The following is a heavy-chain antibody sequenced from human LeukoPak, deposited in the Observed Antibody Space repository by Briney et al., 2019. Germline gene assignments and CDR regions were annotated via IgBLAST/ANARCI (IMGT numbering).Heavy chain of an antibody. CDR1: GFIFSDYY. Sequence: PGGSLRLSYAASGFIFSDYYMSWIRHVPGKGLEWVSYISSSGSTIYYTDSVKGRFTISRDNSKNTLYLQMNSLRAEDTAVYYCAKVGSTYYDFWSGYLDWGQGTLVTVSS. J-gene: IGHJ4*02. V-gene: IGHV3-11*01. CDR3: AKVGSTYYDFWSGYLD. D-gene: IGHD3-3*01. CDR2: ISSSGSTI.